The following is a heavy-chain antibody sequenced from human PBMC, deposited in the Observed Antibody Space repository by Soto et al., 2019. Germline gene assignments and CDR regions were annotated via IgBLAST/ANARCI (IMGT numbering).Heavy chain of an antibody. CDR3: ARVYGDPLIDAYDL. V-gene: IGHV3-48*03. D-gene: IGHD4-17*01. CDR1: GFTFSGYE. CDR2: ISYRGSTI. Sequence: EVQLVESGGGLVQPGGSLRLSCAGYGFTFSGYEMTWVLQAPGKGLEWVSHISYRGSTIYYADSVKGRFTISRDNGQISVYLQMNSLRGDETAVYYCARVYGDPLIDAYDLWGQGTMVTVSS. J-gene: IGHJ3*01.